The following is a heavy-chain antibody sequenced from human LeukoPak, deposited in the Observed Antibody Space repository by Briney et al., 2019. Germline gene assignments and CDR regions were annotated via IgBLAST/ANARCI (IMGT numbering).Heavy chain of an antibody. CDR3: TRYCNGVTCYSGYDY. V-gene: IGHV3-64*01. J-gene: IGHJ4*02. D-gene: IGHD2-15*01. CDR2: ISTNGDGT. Sequence: GGSLRLSCAASGFTFSSYAMHWVRQTPGKGLEYVSAISTNGDGTYYANSVKGRFTISRDNSKNTLYLQMGSLRAEDTAVYFCTRYCNGVTCYSGYDYWGQGTLVTVSS. CDR1: GFTFSSYA.